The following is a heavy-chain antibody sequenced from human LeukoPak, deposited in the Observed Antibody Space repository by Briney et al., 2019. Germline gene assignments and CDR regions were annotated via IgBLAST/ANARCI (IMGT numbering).Heavy chain of an antibody. V-gene: IGHV4-61*02. CDR1: GGSISSGSYY. Sequence: SETLSLTCTVSGGSISSGSYYWSWIRQPAGKGLEWIGRIYTSGSTNYNPSLKSRVTISVDTSKNQFSLKLSSVTAADTAVYYCARDYADYYCGMDVWGQGTTVTVSS. J-gene: IGHJ6*02. D-gene: IGHD4-17*01. CDR2: IYTSGST. CDR3: ARDYADYYCGMDV.